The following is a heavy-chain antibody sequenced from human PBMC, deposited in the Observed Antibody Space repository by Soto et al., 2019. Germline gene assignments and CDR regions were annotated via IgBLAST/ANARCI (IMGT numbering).Heavy chain of an antibody. V-gene: IGHV1-69*13. J-gene: IGHJ4*02. Sequence: SVKVSCKASGGTFSSYAISWVRQAPGQGLEWMGGIIPIFGTANYAQKFQGRVTITADESTSTAYMELSSLRSEDTAVYYCARTEPDSSGWSMYSDYWGQGTLVTVSS. CDR3: ARTEPDSSGWSMYSDY. CDR1: GGTFSSYA. D-gene: IGHD6-19*01. CDR2: IIPIFGTA.